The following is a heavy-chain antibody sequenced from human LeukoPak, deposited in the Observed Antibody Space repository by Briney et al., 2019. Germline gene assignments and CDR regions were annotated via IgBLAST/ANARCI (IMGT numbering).Heavy chain of an antibody. Sequence: GASVKVSCKASGGTFSSYAISWVRQAPGQGLEWMGGIIPIFGTANYAQKFQGRVTITADKSTSTAYMELSSLRSEDTAVYYCATGGTCYHRSVCAFDIRGQGTMVTVSS. CDR1: GGTFSSYA. V-gene: IGHV1-69*06. CDR3: ATGGTCYHRSVCAFDI. CDR2: IIPIFGTA. J-gene: IGHJ3*02. D-gene: IGHD2-15*01.